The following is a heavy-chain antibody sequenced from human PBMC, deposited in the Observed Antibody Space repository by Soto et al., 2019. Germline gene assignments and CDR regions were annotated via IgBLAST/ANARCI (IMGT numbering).Heavy chain of an antibody. J-gene: IGHJ5*02. CDR2: VENSGST. D-gene: IGHD2-21*01. CDR3: ARERGDSHWIDP. V-gene: IGHV4-61*01. CDR1: GGSVSSESYY. Sequence: SESLSLTGSVSGGSVSSESYYWSWILQTPGKGLEWIGNVENSGSTKYNPSLKSRVTISVDTSKNQFSLKLSSVTGADTAVYYCARERGDSHWIDPWGQGTLVTVS.